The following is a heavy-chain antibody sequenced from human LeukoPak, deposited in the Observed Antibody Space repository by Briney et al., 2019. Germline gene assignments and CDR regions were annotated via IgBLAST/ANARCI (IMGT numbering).Heavy chain of an antibody. CDR3: ANKGLNFCLDY. J-gene: IGHJ4*02. Sequence: GGSLRLSCAASGFTFDDYAMHWVRQAPGKGLEWVSGISWNSGSIGYADSVKGRFTISRDNAKNSLYLQMNSLRAEDTAVYYCANKGLNFCLDYWGQGTLVTVSS. D-gene: IGHD1-20*01. CDR1: GFTFDDYA. V-gene: IGHV3-9*01. CDR2: ISWNSGSI.